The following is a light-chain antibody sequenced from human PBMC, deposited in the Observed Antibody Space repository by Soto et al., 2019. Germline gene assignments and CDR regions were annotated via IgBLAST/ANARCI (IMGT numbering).Light chain of an antibody. J-gene: IGKJ2*01. V-gene: IGKV3-20*01. Sequence: EIVLTQSPCTLSLSPGERATLSCRASQSVSSSYFAWYQQQPGQAPRLLIYGASSRATGIPDRFSGSGSGTDFTLIISRLEPDDFAVYYCQQYGSSPYTFGQGTKLEIK. CDR3: QQYGSSPYT. CDR1: QSVSSSY. CDR2: GAS.